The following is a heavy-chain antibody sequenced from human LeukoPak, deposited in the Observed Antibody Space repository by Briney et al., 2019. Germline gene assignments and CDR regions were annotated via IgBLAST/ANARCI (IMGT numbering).Heavy chain of an antibody. CDR1: GFTFSSYL. Sequence: GSLRLSCAASGFTFSSYLMMWVRQAPGKGLEWVANIKEDGSEKYYVDSVKGRFTISRDNAKNSLYLQMNSLGAEDTAVYYCARGTHYSFDIWGQGTTVTVSS. J-gene: IGHJ3*02. CDR2: IKEDGSEK. D-gene: IGHD2-2*01. V-gene: IGHV3-7*04. CDR3: ARGTHYSFDI.